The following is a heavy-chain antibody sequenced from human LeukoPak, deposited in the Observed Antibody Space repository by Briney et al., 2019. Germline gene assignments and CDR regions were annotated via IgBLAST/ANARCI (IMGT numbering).Heavy chain of an antibody. J-gene: IGHJ4*02. D-gene: IGHD6-13*01. V-gene: IGHV3-53*01. CDR3: ARRSPIAGAGPRRLED. Sequence: GGSLRLSCAASGFTVSSSHMSWVRQAPGKGLEWVSIIYSGGSTSYSDSVKGRLIISRDNSKNTLYLQMNSLRAEDTAIYYCARRSPIAGAGPRRLEDWGQGTLVTVSS. CDR2: IYSGGST. CDR1: GFTVSSSH.